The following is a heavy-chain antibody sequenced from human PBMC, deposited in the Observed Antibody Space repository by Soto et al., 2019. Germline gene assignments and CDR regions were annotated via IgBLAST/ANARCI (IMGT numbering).Heavy chain of an antibody. CDR3: ARVGTNDYVWGSSERLDY. Sequence: PGESLKISCKGSGYSFTIYWISWVLQMPGKGLEWMGRIDPSDSYTNYSPSFQGHVTISADKSISTAYLQWSSLKASDTAMYYCARVGTNDYVWGSSERLDYWGQGTLVTVSS. D-gene: IGHD3-16*01. CDR2: IDPSDSYT. CDR1: GYSFTIYW. V-gene: IGHV5-10-1*01. J-gene: IGHJ4*02.